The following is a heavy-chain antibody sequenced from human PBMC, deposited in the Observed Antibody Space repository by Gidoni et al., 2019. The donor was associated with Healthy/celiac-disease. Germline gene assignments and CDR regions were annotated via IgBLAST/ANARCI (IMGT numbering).Heavy chain of an antibody. CDR1: GYTFTGYY. CDR3: AREGGGLSSHWYFDL. V-gene: IGHV1-2*02. D-gene: IGHD3-10*01. J-gene: IGHJ2*01. Sequence: QVQLVQSGAEVKKPGASVKVSCKASGYTFTGYYMHWVRQAPGQGLEWMGWINPNSGGTNYAQKFQGRVTMTRDTSISTAYMELSRLRSDDTAVYYCAREGGGLSSHWYFDLWGRGTLVTVSS. CDR2: INPNSGGT.